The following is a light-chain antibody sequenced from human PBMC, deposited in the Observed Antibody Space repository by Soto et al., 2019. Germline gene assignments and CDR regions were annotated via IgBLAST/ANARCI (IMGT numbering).Light chain of an antibody. CDR1: SNDIGGYNY. Sequence: QSSLTQPASVSGSPGQSITISCTGTSNDIGGYNYVSWYQQHPGKAPKVMIYEVSNRPSGVSNRFSGSKSGNTASLTISGLQAEDEADYYCSSYRSSNSVVFGGGTKLTVL. CDR2: EVS. J-gene: IGLJ2*01. V-gene: IGLV2-14*01. CDR3: SSYRSSNSVV.